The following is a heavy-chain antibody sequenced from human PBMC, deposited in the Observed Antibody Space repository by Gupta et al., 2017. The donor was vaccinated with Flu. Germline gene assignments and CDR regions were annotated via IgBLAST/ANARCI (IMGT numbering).Heavy chain of an antibody. CDR1: GGTFSSYT. V-gene: IGHV1-69*08. CDR3: ARDPLVPAAIPSFYYYGMDV. J-gene: IGHJ6*02. D-gene: IGHD2-2*02. CDR2: IIPILGIA. Sequence: QVQLVQSGAEVKKPGSSVKVSCKASGGTFSSYTISWVRQAPGQGLEWMGRIIPILGIANYAQKFQGRVTITADKSTSTAYMELSSLRSEDTAVYYCARDPLVPAAIPSFYYYGMDVWGQGTTVTVSS.